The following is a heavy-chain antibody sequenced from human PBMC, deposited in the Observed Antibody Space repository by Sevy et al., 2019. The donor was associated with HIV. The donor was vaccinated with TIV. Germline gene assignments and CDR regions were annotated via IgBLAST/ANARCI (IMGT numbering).Heavy chain of an antibody. CDR1: GFTFSSYE. D-gene: IGHD2-15*01. CDR2: ISTNGGTT. Sequence: GGSLRLSCSASGFTFSSYEMFWVRQAPGKGLEYISAISTNGGTTYYADSVKGRFTISRDNSKNTLDLQMSSLRPEDTAAYYCVKVAYCSGGGCYSAFDYWGQGTLVTVSS. V-gene: IGHV3-64D*06. CDR3: VKVAYCSGGGCYSAFDY. J-gene: IGHJ4*02.